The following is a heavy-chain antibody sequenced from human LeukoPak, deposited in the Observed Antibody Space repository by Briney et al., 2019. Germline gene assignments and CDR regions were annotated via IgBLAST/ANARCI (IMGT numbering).Heavy chain of an antibody. D-gene: IGHD1-1*01. CDR2: IIPILGIA. CDR1: GGTFSSYA. J-gene: IGHJ5*02. CDR3: ARGTAGGWFDP. Sequence: SVKVSCKASGGTFSSYAISWVRQAPGQGLEWMGRIIPILGIANYAQKFQGRVTITADKSTSTAYMELSSLRSEDTAVYYCARGTAGGWFDPWGQGTLVTVSS. V-gene: IGHV1-69*04.